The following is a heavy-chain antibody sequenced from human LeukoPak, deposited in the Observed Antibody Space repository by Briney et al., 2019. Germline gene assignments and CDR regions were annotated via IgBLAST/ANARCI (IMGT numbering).Heavy chain of an antibody. J-gene: IGHJ5*02. CDR1: GASISSFY. V-gene: IGHV4-4*07. Sequence: RTSETLSLTCKVSGASISSFYWGWIRQPAGKGLEWIGRIYNTGSANYNPSLQSRVTMSLDTSKNQLSLKVKSVTAADTAVYYCARDSVTNPAIGFDHWGQGTLVIVSS. D-gene: IGHD3-3*01. CDR3: ARDSVTNPAIGFDH. CDR2: IYNTGSA.